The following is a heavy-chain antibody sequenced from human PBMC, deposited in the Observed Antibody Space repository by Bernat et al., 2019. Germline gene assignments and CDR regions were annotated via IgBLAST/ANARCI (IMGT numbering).Heavy chain of an antibody. CDR1: GYTFTSYG. CDR2: ISAYNGNT. J-gene: IGHJ5*02. Sequence: QVQLVQSGAEVKKPGASVKVSCKASGYTFTSYGISWVRQAPGQGLEWMGWISAYNGNTNYAQKLQGRVTMTTDTSTSTAYMELRSLRSDDTAVYYCARAPPDYYILSDVSQNWFDPWGQGTLVTVSS. CDR3: ARAPPDYYILSDVSQNWFDP. D-gene: IGHD3-9*01. V-gene: IGHV1-18*01.